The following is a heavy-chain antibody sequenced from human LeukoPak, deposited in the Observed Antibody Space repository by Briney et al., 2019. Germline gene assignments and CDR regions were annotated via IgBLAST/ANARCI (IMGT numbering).Heavy chain of an antibody. V-gene: IGHV4-4*07. Sequence: SETLSLTCTVSGGSISSYYWRWIRQPAGKGLEWIGRIYTSGSTNYNPSLKSRVTMSVDTSKNQFSLKLSSVTAADTAVYYCARVGDTAMVRGYYYYYGMDVWGQGTTVTVSS. CDR3: ARVGDTAMVRGYYYYYGMDV. CDR2: IYTSGST. D-gene: IGHD5-18*01. CDR1: GGSISSYY. J-gene: IGHJ6*02.